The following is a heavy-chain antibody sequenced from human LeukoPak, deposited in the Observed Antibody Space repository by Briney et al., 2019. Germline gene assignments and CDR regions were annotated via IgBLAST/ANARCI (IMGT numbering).Heavy chain of an antibody. D-gene: IGHD6-13*01. Sequence: GGSLRLSCAASGFTFSSYGMHWVRQAPGKGLEWVAVIWYDGSNKYYADSVKGRFTISRDNSKNTLYLQMNSLRAEGTAVYYCARAGYSSSWYHSFDYWGQGTLVTVSS. V-gene: IGHV3-33*01. J-gene: IGHJ4*02. CDR1: GFTFSSYG. CDR2: IWYDGSNK. CDR3: ARAGYSSSWYHSFDY.